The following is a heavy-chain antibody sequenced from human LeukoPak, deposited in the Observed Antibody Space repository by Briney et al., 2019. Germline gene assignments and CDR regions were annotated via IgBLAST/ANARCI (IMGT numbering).Heavy chain of an antibody. CDR2: IYYSGST. Sequence: SETLSLTXTVSGGSISSYYWSWIRQPPGKGLEWIGYIYYSGSTNYNPSLKSRVTISVDTSKNQFSLKLSSVTAADTAVYYCARECSSTSCSYYSDYWGQGTLVTVSS. V-gene: IGHV4-59*01. D-gene: IGHD2-2*01. CDR1: GGSISSYY. CDR3: ARECSSTSCSYYSDY. J-gene: IGHJ4*02.